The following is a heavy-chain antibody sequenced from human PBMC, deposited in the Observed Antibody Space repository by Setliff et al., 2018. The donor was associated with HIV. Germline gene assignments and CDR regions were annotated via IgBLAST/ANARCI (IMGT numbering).Heavy chain of an antibody. D-gene: IGHD3-10*01. CDR2: SKKKDYNYIT. Sequence: GGSLRLSCVVSGVTFSDHELDWVRQAPGKGLEWVGRSKKKDYNYITEDAASLKGRFTISRDDSKSSLYLQMNSLKIEDTAMYYCVFYYYGYPYWGQGTLVTVSS. CDR3: VFYYYGYPY. V-gene: IGHV3-72*01. J-gene: IGHJ4*02. CDR1: GVTFSDHE.